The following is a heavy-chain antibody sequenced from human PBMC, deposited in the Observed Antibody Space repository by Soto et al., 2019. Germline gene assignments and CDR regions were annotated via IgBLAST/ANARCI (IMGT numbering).Heavy chain of an antibody. CDR3: ARESRYCSVISFYFLPAIDS. CDR1: GGTFSSYA. Sequence: QVQLVQSGAEVKKPGSSVKVSCKASGGTFSSYAISWVRQAPGQGLEWMGGIIPIFGTANYAQKFQGRVTIPADESTSTAHMELSSVRSADTAVYNCARESRYCSVISFYFLPAIDSWCQGTLVTVSS. CDR2: IIPIFGTA. J-gene: IGHJ4*02. V-gene: IGHV1-69*12. D-gene: IGHD2-15*01.